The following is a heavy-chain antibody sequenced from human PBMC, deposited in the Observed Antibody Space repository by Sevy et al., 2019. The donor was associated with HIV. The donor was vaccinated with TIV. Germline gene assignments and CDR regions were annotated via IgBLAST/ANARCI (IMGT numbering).Heavy chain of an antibody. CDR3: ARRGINYCDSSGYYQGAFDI. CDR1: GYSFTSYW. J-gene: IGHJ3*02. Sequence: GESLKISCKGSGYSFTSYWIGWVRQMPGKGLEWIGIIYPGDSDTRYSPSFQGQVTISADKSISTAYLQWSSLKASDTAMYYCARRGINYCDSSGYYQGAFDIWGQGTMVTVSS. D-gene: IGHD3-22*01. CDR2: IYPGDSDT. V-gene: IGHV5-51*01.